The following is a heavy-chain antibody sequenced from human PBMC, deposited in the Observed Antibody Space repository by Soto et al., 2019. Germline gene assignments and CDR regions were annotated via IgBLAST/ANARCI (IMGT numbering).Heavy chain of an antibody. V-gene: IGHV1-8*01. CDR3: AREVGSTIDY. J-gene: IGHJ4*02. D-gene: IGHD6-13*01. CDR1: GYTFTSYD. Sequence: QVQLVQSGAEVKKPGASVKVSCKASGYTFTSYDINWVRQATGPGLEWMGWVNPNSGNTGFAQQFQGRVTMTRNTPISTAYMELSTLRSEATAVYKWAREVGSTIDYWGQGTLVTVSS. CDR2: VNPNSGNT.